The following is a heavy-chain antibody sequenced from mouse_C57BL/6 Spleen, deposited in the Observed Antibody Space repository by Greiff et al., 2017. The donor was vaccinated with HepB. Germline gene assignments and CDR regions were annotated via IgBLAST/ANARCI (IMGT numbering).Heavy chain of an antibody. CDR1: GYTFTSYW. J-gene: IGHJ2*01. CDR3: ARRTGC. CDR2: IDPSDSYT. D-gene: IGHD4-1*01. Sequence: VQLQQPGAELVKPGASVKLSCKASGYTFTSYWMQWVKQRPGQGLEWIGEIDPSDSYTNYNQKFKGKATLTVDTSSSTAYMQLSSLTSEDSAVYYCARRTGCWGQGTTLTVSS. V-gene: IGHV1-50*01.